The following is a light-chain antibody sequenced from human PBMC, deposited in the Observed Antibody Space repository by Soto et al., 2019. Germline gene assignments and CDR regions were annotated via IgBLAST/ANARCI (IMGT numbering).Light chain of an antibody. CDR2: AAS. V-gene: IGKV1-39*01. J-gene: IGKJ4*01. CDR1: QSISNF. Sequence: DIQMTQSPSSLSASLGDRVTITCRASQSISNFLNWFQHKPGKAPKFLISAASTLQSGGPPRFSGSVSGTAFTLTISSLQPEDSASYYCQQYYNSVLTFRGGTKVE. CDR3: QQYYNSVLT.